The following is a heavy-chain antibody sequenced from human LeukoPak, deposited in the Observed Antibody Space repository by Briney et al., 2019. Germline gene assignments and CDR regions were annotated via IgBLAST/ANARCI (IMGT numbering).Heavy chain of an antibody. D-gene: IGHD3-10*01. J-gene: IGHJ5*02. Sequence: PSETLSLTCAVYGGSFSGYYWSWIRQPPGRGLEWIGEINHSGSTNYNPSLKSRVTISVDMSKNQFSLKLSSVTAADTAVYYCARGRVLLWFGALGKDNWFDPWGQGTLVTVSS. V-gene: IGHV4-34*01. CDR1: GGSFSGYY. CDR2: INHSGST. CDR3: ARGRVLLWFGALGKDNWFDP.